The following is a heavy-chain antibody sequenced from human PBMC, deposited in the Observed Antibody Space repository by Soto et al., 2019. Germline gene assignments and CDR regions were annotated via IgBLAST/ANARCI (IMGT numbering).Heavy chain of an antibody. D-gene: IGHD4-17*01. CDR3: ARGMTTVTYYFDY. V-gene: IGHV4-34*01. CDR2: INHSGST. CDR1: GGSFSGYY. Sequence: PSETLSLTCAVYGGSFSGYYWSWIRQHPGKGLEWIGEINHSGSTNYNPSLKSRVTISVDTSKNQFSLKLSSVTAADTAVYYCARGMTTVTYYFDYWGQGTLVTVSS. J-gene: IGHJ4*02.